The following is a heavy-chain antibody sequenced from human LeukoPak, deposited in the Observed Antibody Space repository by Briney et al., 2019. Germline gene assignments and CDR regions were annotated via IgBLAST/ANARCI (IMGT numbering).Heavy chain of an antibody. CDR2: IIPIFGTA. Sequence: SVKVSCKASGGTFSSYAISWVRQAPGQGLEWMGGIIPIFGTANYAQKFQGRVTITTDESTSTAYMELSSLRSEDTAVYYCARALAIAAAGFHYWGQGTLVTVSS. CDR1: GGTFSSYA. CDR3: ARALAIAAAGFHY. V-gene: IGHV1-69*05. D-gene: IGHD6-13*01. J-gene: IGHJ4*02.